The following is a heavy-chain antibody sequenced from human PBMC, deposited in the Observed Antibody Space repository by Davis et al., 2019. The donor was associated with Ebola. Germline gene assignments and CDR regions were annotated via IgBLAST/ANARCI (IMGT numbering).Heavy chain of an antibody. CDR3: ARGVVPVTLDGMDV. V-gene: IGHV4-59*01. D-gene: IGHD2-15*01. CDR1: GGSITSYY. CDR2: IYYSGST. J-gene: IGHJ6*02. Sequence: SETLSLTCTVSGGSITSYYWSWIRQPPGKGLEWIGYIYYSGSTNHNPSLKSRVTISVDTSKNLFSLKLSSVTAADTAVFYCARGVVPVTLDGMDVWGQGTTVTVSS.